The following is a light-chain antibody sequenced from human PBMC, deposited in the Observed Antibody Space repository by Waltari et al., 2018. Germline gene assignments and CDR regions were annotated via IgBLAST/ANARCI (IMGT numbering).Light chain of an antibody. CDR2: DVN. V-gene: IGLV2-11*01. CDR3: CSYAGYFTWV. CDR1: SIHITNADH. Sequence: QSDLTQPPSVSGSPGQSVTISCTGSSIHITNADHVSWYQQHPGKAPRLIMFDVNRRPSGVPDRFSGSKSGNTASLTISGLQFADDSHYFCCSYAGYFTWVFGGGTKLTVL. J-gene: IGLJ3*02.